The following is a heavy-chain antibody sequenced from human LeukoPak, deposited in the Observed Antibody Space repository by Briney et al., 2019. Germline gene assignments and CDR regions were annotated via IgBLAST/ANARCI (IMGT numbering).Heavy chain of an antibody. CDR1: GGSISSSSYY. CDR2: IYYSGNT. V-gene: IGHV4-39*01. J-gene: IGHJ3*02. Sequence: SETLSLTCTVSGGSISSSSYYWGWIRQPPGKGLEWIGSIYYSGNTYYNPSLKSRVTISVDTSKNQFSLTLNSVTAADTAVYFCARRSSSWYQNYDAFDIWGQGTMLTVSS. CDR3: ARRSSSWYQNYDAFDI. D-gene: IGHD6-13*01.